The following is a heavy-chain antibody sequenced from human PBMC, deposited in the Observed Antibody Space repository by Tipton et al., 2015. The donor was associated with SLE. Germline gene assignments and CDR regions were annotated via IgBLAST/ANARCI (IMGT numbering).Heavy chain of an antibody. Sequence: GSLRLSCAASGFNFSRHWMSWVRQPLGQGLEWVANIHEDGGEKYYVDSVKGRFTISRDNAENSLYLQMNSLRAEDTAVYYCARIPRISRPYYMDVWGKGTTVTVSS. CDR1: GFNFSRHW. CDR2: IHEDGGEK. CDR3: ARIPRISRPYYMDV. J-gene: IGHJ6*03. D-gene: IGHD2/OR15-2a*01. V-gene: IGHV3-7*01.